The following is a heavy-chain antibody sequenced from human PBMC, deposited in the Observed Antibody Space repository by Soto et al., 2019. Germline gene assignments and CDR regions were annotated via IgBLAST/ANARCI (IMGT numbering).Heavy chain of an antibody. Sequence: QVQLVQSGAEVKKPGASVKVSCKASGYTFTSYYMHWVRQAPVQGLEWLGMINPSGGTTDYARNFQGRVTMTRDTSTSTVYMELSSLRSEDTAVYYCALGPQICGDFDYWGQGTLVTVSS. CDR3: ALGPQICGDFDY. J-gene: IGHJ4*02. CDR1: GYTFTSYY. V-gene: IGHV1-46*01. D-gene: IGHD3-10*01. CDR2: INPSGGTT.